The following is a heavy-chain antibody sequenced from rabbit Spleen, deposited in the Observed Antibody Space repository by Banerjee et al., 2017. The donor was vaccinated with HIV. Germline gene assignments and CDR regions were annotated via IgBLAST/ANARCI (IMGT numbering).Heavy chain of an antibody. Sequence: QEQLEESGGDLVKPGASLTLTCTASGFSFSSSYWICWVRQAPGKGLEWIACINAATAKPVYATWAKGRFTISRTSSTTVTLQMTSLTAADTATYFCARDLAGAIGWNFYLWGQGTLVTVS. J-gene: IGHJ4*01. CDR1: GFSFSSSYW. V-gene: IGHV1S45*01. D-gene: IGHD4-1*01. CDR2: INAATAKP. CDR3: ARDLAGAIGWNFYL.